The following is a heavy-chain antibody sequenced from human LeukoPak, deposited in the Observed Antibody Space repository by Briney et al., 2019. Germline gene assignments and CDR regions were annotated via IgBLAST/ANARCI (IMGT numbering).Heavy chain of an antibody. V-gene: IGHV4-30-2*01. D-gene: IGHD3-9*01. CDR3: ARDRAHYDILTGPRRRFDY. Sequence: SQTLSLTCTVSGGSISSGGYYWSWIRQPPGKGLEWIGYIYHSGSTYYNPSLKSRVTISVDRSKNQFSLKLGSVTAADTAVYYCARDRAHYDILTGPRRRFDYWGQGTLVTVSS. CDR2: IYHSGST. CDR1: GGSISSGGYY. J-gene: IGHJ4*02.